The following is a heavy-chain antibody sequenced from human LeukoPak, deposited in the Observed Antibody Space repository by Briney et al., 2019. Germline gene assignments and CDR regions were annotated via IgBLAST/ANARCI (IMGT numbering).Heavy chain of an antibody. D-gene: IGHD3-22*01. CDR2: IKQDGSEK. V-gene: IGHV3-7*03. CDR3: ARYYYDSSGTDAFDI. J-gene: IGHJ3*02. CDR1: GFTFSSYW. Sequence: PGGSLRLSCAASGFTFSSYWMSWVRQAPGKGLEWVANIKQDGSEKYYVDSVKGRFTISRDNAKNSLYLQMNSLRAEDTAVYYCARYYYDSSGTDAFDIWGQGTMVTVSS.